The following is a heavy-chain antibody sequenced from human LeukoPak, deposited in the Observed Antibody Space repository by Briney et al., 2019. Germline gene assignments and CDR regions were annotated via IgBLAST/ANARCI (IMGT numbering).Heavy chain of an antibody. V-gene: IGHV3-7*01. D-gene: IGHD3-10*01. Sequence: GGSLRLSCAASGFTFSSYWMSWVRQAPGKGLEWVANIKQDGSEKYYVDSVKGRFTISRDNAKNSLYLQMNSLRAEDTAVYYCARDYTMVRGVIIKSGRGPTDYWGQGTLVTVSS. J-gene: IGHJ4*02. CDR1: GFTFSSYW. CDR3: ARDYTMVRGVIIKSGRGPTDY. CDR2: IKQDGSEK.